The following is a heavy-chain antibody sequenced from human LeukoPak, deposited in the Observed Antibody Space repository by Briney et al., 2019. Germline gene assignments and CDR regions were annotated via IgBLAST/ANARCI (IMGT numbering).Heavy chain of an antibody. CDR1: GFTFSSYG. Sequence: GRSLRLSCAASGFTFSSYGMHWVRQAPGKGLEWVAVISYDGSIKYYADSVKGRFTISRDSSENTLYLQMNSLRAEDTAVYYCAKGGLEMATDYWGQGTLVTVSS. CDR3: AKGGLEMATDY. V-gene: IGHV3-30*18. CDR2: ISYDGSIK. D-gene: IGHD5-24*01. J-gene: IGHJ4*02.